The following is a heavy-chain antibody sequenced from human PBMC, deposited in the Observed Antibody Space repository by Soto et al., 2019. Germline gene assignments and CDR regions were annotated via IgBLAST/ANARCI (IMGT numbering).Heavy chain of an antibody. CDR1: GFTFSSYS. CDR2: ISSGSSTI. V-gene: IGHV3-48*02. D-gene: IGHD6-6*01. CDR3: ARSSLAGRSPFDY. J-gene: IGHJ4*02. Sequence: GGSLRLSGAASGFTFSSYSMNWVRQAPGKGLEWVSYISSGSSTIYYADSVKGRFTISRDNAKNSLYLQMNSLRDEDTAVYYCARSSLAGRSPFDYWGQETLVTSPQ.